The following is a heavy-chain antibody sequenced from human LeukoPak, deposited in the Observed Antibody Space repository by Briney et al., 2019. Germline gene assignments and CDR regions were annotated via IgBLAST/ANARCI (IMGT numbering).Heavy chain of an antibody. CDR1: GGSTSGHF. CDR2: IFYTGRA. Sequence: SENLSLTCTVSGGSTSGHFWTWIRQPPGKGPECIAYIFYTGRAYYNPSLESRVTISVDTSKNQVSLNLRSVTAADTAVYHCARLEGSYSNSFDLWGQGTMVTVSS. J-gene: IGHJ3*01. D-gene: IGHD2-15*01. V-gene: IGHV4-59*11. CDR3: ARLEGSYSNSFDL.